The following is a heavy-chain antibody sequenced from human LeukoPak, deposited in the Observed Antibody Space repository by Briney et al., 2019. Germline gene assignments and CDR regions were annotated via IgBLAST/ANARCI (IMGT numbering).Heavy chain of an antibody. CDR2: INGSGGSA. CDR1: GFTFSSSA. V-gene: IGHV3-23*01. Sequence: GGSLRLSCAASGFTFSSSAMSWVRQAPGKGLEWVSTINGSGGSAYYADSVKGRFTISRDNSKNTLYLQMNSLRAEDTAIYYCAKSSKAARPDYWGQGTLVTVSS. D-gene: IGHD6-6*01. CDR3: AKSSKAARPDY. J-gene: IGHJ4*02.